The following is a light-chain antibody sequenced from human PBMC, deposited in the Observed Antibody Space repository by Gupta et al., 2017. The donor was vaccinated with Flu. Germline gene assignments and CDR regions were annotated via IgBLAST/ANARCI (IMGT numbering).Light chain of an antibody. CDR1: QSVRNF. Sequence: LTQSPATLSLSPGERATLSCRASQSVRNFLAGDQQKPGQSPRLLIYEGFNRATGITDRFSGSGSGTDFSRTISSLEPEDCAGYDGQLSYAFGGGTKVEI. V-gene: IGKV3-11*01. CDR3: QLSYA. CDR2: EGF. J-gene: IGKJ4*01.